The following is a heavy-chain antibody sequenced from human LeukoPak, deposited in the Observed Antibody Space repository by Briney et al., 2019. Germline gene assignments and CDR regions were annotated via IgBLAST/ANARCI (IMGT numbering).Heavy chain of an antibody. V-gene: IGHV3-23*01. J-gene: IGHJ4*02. CDR1: GFTFSSYA. CDR3: ARDQYSSSFFDY. CDR2: LSGSGGST. Sequence: GGSLRLSCAASGFTFSSYAMSWVRQAPGQGLEWVSALSGSGGSTYYAESVKGRFTISRDNSKNTLYLQMNSLRAEDTAVYYCARDQYSSSFFDYWGQGTLVTVSS. D-gene: IGHD6-6*01.